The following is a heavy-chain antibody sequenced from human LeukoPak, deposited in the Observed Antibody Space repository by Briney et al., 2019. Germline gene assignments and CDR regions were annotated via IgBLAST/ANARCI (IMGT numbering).Heavy chain of an antibody. D-gene: IGHD3-3*01. CDR1: GFTFSSYG. J-gene: IGHJ6*03. V-gene: IGHV3-48*01. CDR3: ARAPSDFWSGYYSYYYYMDV. CDR2: ISSSSSTI. Sequence: GGSLRHSCAASGFTFSSYGMHWVRQAPCAGLEWVSYISSSSSTIYYADSVKGRFTISRDNAKNSLYLQMNSLRAEDTAVYYCARAPSDFWSGYYSYYYYMDVWGKGTTVTASS.